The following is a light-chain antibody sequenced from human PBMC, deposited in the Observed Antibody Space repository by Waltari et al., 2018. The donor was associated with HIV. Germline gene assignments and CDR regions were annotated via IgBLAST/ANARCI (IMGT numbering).Light chain of an antibody. CDR2: DAS. V-gene: IGKV3-20*01. CDR3: QQYGSSAPLT. J-gene: IGKJ4*01. Sequence: EIVMTQSPATLFMPQGQRANFFCRASQSVSSNLAWYQQKFGQAPRLLIYDASSRATGIPDRFSGSGSGTDFTLTISRLEPEDFAVYYCQQYGSSAPLTFGGGTKVEIK. CDR1: QSVSSN.